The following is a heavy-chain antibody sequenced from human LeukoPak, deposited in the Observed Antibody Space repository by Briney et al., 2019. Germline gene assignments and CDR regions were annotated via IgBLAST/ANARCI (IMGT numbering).Heavy chain of an antibody. V-gene: IGHV1-69*04. CDR2: ITPILNTA. D-gene: IGHD2-15*01. J-gene: IGHJ4*02. CDR3: ARDIGRSGASCYSGCPFDC. CDR1: GGTFTNYA. Sequence: GASVKVSCKASGGTFTNYAISWVRQAPGQGLECMGRITPILNTANYEQKFQGRVTFSADTSTTTAYMELSSLRSEDTAVYYCARDIGRSGASCYSGCPFDCWGQGTLVTVSS.